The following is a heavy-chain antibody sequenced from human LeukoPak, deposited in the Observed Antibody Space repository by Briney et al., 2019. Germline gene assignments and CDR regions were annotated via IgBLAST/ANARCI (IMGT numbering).Heavy chain of an antibody. D-gene: IGHD6-13*01. Sequence: GASVRVSCKASGYNFPSFGFNWVRQAPGQGLEWMGWISAYNGNTKYAQKLQDRVILTTDTSTSTAYMELRTLTSDDTAVYYCARWRVSANWFDPWGQGTLVTVSS. CDR1: GYNFPSFG. J-gene: IGHJ5*02. CDR2: ISAYNGNT. V-gene: IGHV1-18*01. CDR3: ARWRVSANWFDP.